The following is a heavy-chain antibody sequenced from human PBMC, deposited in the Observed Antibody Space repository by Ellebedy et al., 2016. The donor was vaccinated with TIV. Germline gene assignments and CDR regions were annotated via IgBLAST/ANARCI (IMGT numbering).Heavy chain of an antibody. V-gene: IGHV3-48*01. CDR3: ARAPPSNDPFDH. Sequence: GGSLRLSXAASGFTFSTYKMHWVRQAPGKGLEWVSCFSSSSSTIFYADSVRGRFTISRDNAKNSLYLQMNSLRAEDTAVYYCARAPPSNDPFDHWGQGTLVTVSS. CDR1: GFTFSTYK. J-gene: IGHJ4*02. CDR2: FSSSSSTI.